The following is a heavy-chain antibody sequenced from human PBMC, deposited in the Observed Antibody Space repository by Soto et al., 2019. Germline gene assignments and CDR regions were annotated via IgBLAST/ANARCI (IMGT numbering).Heavy chain of an antibody. CDR2: ISGSGGST. D-gene: IGHD5-12*01. J-gene: IGHJ3*02. Sequence: GGSLRLSCAASGFTFSSYAMSWVRQAPGKGLEWVSAISGSGGSTYYADSVKGRFTISRDNSKNTLYLQMNSLRAEDTAVYYCAKDRQWLRSGGDAFDIWGQGTMVTVSS. V-gene: IGHV3-23*01. CDR1: GFTFSSYA. CDR3: AKDRQWLRSGGDAFDI.